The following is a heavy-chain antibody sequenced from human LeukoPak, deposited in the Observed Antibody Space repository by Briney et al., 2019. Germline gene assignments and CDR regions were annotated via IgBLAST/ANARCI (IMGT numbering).Heavy chain of an antibody. CDR1: GFIFSDYY. V-gene: IGHV3-11*01. CDR3: AKVSVVTATFDY. D-gene: IGHD2-21*02. CDR2: ISSSGTPK. Sequence: PGGSLRLSCGASGFIFSDYYMSWIRQAPGKGLEWISYISSSGTPKYYADSVKGRFTISRDNSKNTLYLQMNSLRAEDTAVYYCAKVSVVTATFDYWGQGTLVTVSS. J-gene: IGHJ4*02.